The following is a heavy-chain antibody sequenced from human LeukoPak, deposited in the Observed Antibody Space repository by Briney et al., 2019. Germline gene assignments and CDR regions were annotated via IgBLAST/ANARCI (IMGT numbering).Heavy chain of an antibody. D-gene: IGHD3-10*01. CDR1: GHTFTSYG. CDR2: ISAYNGNT. Sequence: ASVKVSCKASGHTFTSYGISWVRQAPGQGLEWMGWISAYNGNTNYAQKLQGRVTMTTDTSTSTAYMELRSLRSDDTAVYYCARDAKGLLLRYGSGSYDYWGQGTLVTVSS. J-gene: IGHJ4*02. CDR3: ARDAKGLLLRYGSGSYDY. V-gene: IGHV1-18*01.